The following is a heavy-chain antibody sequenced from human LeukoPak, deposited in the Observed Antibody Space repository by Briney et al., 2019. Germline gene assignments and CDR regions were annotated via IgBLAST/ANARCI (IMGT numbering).Heavy chain of an antibody. J-gene: IGHJ4*02. D-gene: IGHD3-3*01. CDR2: IYYSGST. CDR3: ARVEYDLWSGYSRAIDY. Sequence: PSQTLSLTCTVSGGSISSYYWSWIRQPPGKGLELIGFIYYSGSTNYNPSLKSRVTISVDTSRNQFSLKLTSVTAAYTAVYYCARVEYDLWSGYSRAIDYWGQGTLVTVSS. CDR1: GGSISSYY. V-gene: IGHV4-59*01.